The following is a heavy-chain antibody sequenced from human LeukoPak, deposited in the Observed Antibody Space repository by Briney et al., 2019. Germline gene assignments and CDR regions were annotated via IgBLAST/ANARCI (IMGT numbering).Heavy chain of an antibody. J-gene: IGHJ3*02. CDR1: GYSISSGYY. CDR3: ARRGNYYDSSGYEGWAFDI. Sequence: SETLSLTCAVSGYSISSGYYWGWIRQPPGKGLEWIGSIYHSGSTYYNPSLKSRVTISVDTSKNQFSLKLSSVTAADTAVYYCARRGNYYDSSGYEGWAFDIWGQGTMVTVSS. V-gene: IGHV4-38-2*01. CDR2: IYHSGST. D-gene: IGHD3-22*01.